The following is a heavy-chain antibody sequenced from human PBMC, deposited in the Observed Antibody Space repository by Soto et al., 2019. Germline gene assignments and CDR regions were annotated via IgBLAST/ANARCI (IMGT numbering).Heavy chain of an antibody. CDR1: GGSFSGYY. J-gene: IGHJ6*03. CDR2: INHSGST. D-gene: IGHD3-3*01. CDR3: ARGIPGFGVEYYYYYYMDV. Sequence: PSETLSLTCAVFGGSFSGYYWSWILQPPGKGLEWIGEINHSGSTNYNPSLKSRVTISVDTSKNQFSLKLSSVTAADTAVYYCARGIPGFGVEYYYYYYMDVWGKGTTVTV. V-gene: IGHV4-34*01.